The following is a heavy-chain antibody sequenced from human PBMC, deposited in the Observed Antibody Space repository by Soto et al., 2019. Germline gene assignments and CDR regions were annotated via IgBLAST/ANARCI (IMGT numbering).Heavy chain of an antibody. CDR2: INSDGSST. CDR3: ARAGYSGYNKQRDYYYYMDV. V-gene: IGHV3-74*01. J-gene: IGHJ6*03. CDR1: GFTFSSYW. Sequence: GGSLRLSCAASGFTFSSYWMHWVRQAPGKGLVWVSRINSDGSSTSYADSVKGRFTISRDNAKNTLYLQMNSLRAEDTAVYYCARAGYSGYNKQRDYYYYMDVWGKGTTVTVSS. D-gene: IGHD5-12*01.